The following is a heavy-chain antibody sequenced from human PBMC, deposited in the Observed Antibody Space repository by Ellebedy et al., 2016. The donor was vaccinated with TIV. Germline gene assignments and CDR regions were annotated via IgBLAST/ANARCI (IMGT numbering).Heavy chain of an antibody. CDR1: GYTFTDHF. CDR2: INLNNGGT. J-gene: IGHJ4*02. CDR3: AREYYDILTGSSSKLDY. Sequence: ASVKVSCKASGYTFTDHFMHWVRQAPGQGLEWMGWINLNNGGTNYAQNFQGRVTMTRDTSISTASMELSRLRSDDTAVYYCAREYYDILTGSSSKLDYWGQGTLVTVSS. D-gene: IGHD3-9*01. V-gene: IGHV1-2*02.